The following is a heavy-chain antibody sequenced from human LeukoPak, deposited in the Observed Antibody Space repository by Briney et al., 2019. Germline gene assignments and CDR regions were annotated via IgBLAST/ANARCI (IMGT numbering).Heavy chain of an antibody. D-gene: IGHD6-13*01. CDR3: ATGSSWYDY. J-gene: IGHJ4*02. Sequence: PSETLSLTCAVSGGSLSSSNWWSWVRQPPGKGLEWIGEIYHSGTTNYNPSLKSRVTISVDTSKNQFSLKLSSVTAADTAVYYCATGSSWYDYWGQGTLVTVSS. V-gene: IGHV4-4*02. CDR2: IYHSGTT. CDR1: GGSLSSSNW.